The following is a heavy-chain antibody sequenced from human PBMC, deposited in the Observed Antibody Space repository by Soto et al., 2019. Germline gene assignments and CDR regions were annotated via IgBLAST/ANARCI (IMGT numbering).Heavy chain of an antibody. J-gene: IGHJ4*02. CDR1: GFTFSSYA. CDR2: LSGSGGST. D-gene: IGHD1-7*01. V-gene: IGHV3-23*01. CDR3: AKEQAVTFGGTNDY. Sequence: EVQLLESGGGLVQPGGSLRLSCAASGFTFSSYAMSWVPQAPGKGLEWVSALSGSGGSTYYVDSVKGRFTISRDNSKNTLDLQMNSLRAEDTAVYYCAKEQAVTFGGTNDYWGQGTLVTVSS.